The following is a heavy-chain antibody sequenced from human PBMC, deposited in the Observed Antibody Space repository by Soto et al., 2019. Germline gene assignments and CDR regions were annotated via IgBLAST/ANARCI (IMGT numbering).Heavy chain of an antibody. CDR1: GGTFSSYA. D-gene: IGHD2-2*01. V-gene: IGHV1-69*06. J-gene: IGHJ6*02. CDR3: ARQVVQADPYYYYGMDV. CDR2: IIPIFGT. Sequence: VQLVQSGAEVKKPGSSVKVSCKASGGTFSSYAISWVRQAPGQGLEWMGGIIPIFGTNYAQKFQGRVTITADKSTRTADMELSSLRSEDTAVYYCARQVVQADPYYYYGMDVWGQGTTVTVSS.